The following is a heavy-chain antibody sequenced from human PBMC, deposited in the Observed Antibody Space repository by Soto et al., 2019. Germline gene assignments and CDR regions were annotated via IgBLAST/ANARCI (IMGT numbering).Heavy chain of an antibody. J-gene: IGHJ6*02. D-gene: IGHD3-3*01. CDR2: MNPNSGNT. CDR1: GYTFTSYD. CDR3: ATARVLEWLRGPYGMDV. V-gene: IGHV1-8*01. Sequence: ASVKVSCKASGYTFTSYDINWVRQATGQGLEWMGWMNPNSGNTDYAQKFQGRVTMTRNTSISTAYMELSSLRSEDTAVYYCATARVLEWLRGPYGMDVWGQGTTDTVSS.